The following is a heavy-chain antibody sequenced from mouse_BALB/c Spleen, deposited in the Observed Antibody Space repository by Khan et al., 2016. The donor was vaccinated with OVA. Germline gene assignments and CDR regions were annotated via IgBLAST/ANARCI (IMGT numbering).Heavy chain of an antibody. D-gene: IGHD2-1*01. CDR2: IDPSTGYT. CDR1: RFPFTPYW. Sequence: QVQLQQSAAELAKPLASVKMSCKTSRFPFTPYWMHWVQHRPGQVLEWIGYIDPSTGYTEYNQTFKHKDKLTTNKSYRTAYMQLSRLTAEDSAVHYCARRGLYGIVAYLGQGTLGACSA. CDR3: ARRGLYGIVAY. J-gene: IGHJ3*01. V-gene: IGHV1-7*01.